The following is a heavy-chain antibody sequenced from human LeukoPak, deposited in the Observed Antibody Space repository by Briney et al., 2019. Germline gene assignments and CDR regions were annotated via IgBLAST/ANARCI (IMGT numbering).Heavy chain of an antibody. CDR1: GGSISSGGYY. V-gene: IGHV4-30-2*01. D-gene: IGHD2-15*01. CDR2: IYHSEST. CDR3: ARDKVRYCSGGSCYYYGMDV. J-gene: IGHJ6*04. Sequence: SQTLSLTCTVSGGSISSGGYYWIWIRQHPGKGLESIRYIYHSESTYYNSSLKSRVTISVDRSKNQFSLKLSSVTAADTAVYYWARDKVRYCSGGSCYYYGMDVWGKGTTVTVSS.